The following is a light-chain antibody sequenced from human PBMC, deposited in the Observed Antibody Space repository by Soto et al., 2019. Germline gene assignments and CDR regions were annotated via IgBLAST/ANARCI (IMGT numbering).Light chain of an antibody. J-gene: IGKJ1*01. CDR3: QQYNSYSRT. V-gene: IGKV1-5*03. CDR1: QSISSW. CDR2: KAS. Sequence: DIQMSQSPSTLSASVGDRVTITCRASQSISSWLAWYQQKPGKAPKLLIYKASSLDSGVASRFSGSGSGTEFTLTTSSLQPDDFATYYCQQYNSYSRTFGQGTKVEIK.